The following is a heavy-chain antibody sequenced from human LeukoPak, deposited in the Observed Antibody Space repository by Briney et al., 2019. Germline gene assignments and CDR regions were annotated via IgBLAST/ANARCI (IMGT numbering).Heavy chain of an antibody. D-gene: IGHD1-26*01. Sequence: PGGSLRLSCAASGLTFSSYGMHWVRQAPGKGLEWVAVIWHDGSNKYYADSVKGRFTISRDNSKNTLYLQMNSLRAEDTAVYYCARDLEVGATPYYYYYGMDVWGQGTTVTVSS. CDR2: IWHDGSNK. CDR3: ARDLEVGATPYYYYYGMDV. V-gene: IGHV3-33*01. CDR1: GLTFSSYG. J-gene: IGHJ6*02.